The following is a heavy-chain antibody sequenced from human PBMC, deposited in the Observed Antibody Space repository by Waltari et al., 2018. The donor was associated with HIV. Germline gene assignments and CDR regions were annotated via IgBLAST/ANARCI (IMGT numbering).Heavy chain of an antibody. CDR2: IYPGDSDT. CDR3: ARLKDIVVVVSLSAFDY. D-gene: IGHD2-15*01. J-gene: IGHJ4*02. CDR1: GHTYTNYW. Sequence: EVQLAQSGPEVQKPGESLKISCKASGHTYTNYWIGRTRQMPGKGLEWMGVIYPGDSDTRYSPSFQGQVTISADKSITTAYLQWTSLKASDTAMYYCARLKDIVVVVSLSAFDYWGQGTLVTVSS. V-gene: IGHV5-51*01.